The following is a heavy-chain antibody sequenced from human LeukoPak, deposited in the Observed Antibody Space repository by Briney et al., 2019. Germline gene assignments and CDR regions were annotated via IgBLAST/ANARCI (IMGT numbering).Heavy chain of an antibody. Sequence: GGSLRLSCAASGFSFSNCSMNWVRQAPGKGLEWVSSISSSSTYIYYADSLEGRFTISRDNVRNSLYLQMNSLRAEDTAVYYCARDDYNRHWGQGTLVTVSS. CDR1: GFSFSNCS. CDR3: ARDDYNRH. J-gene: IGHJ4*02. V-gene: IGHV3-21*01. CDR2: ISSSSTYI. D-gene: IGHD4-11*01.